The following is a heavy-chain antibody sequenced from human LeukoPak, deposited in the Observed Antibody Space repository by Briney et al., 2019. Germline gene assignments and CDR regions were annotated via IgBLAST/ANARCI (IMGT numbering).Heavy chain of an antibody. J-gene: IGHJ4*02. CDR2: ISGSGGST. D-gene: IGHD6-19*01. CDR1: GFTFTSYA. CDR3: AKDIAVAGYYFDY. Sequence: GGSLRLSCAASGFTFTSYAMSWVRQAPGQGLEWVSAISGSGGSTYYADSVKGRFTISRDNSENTLYLQMNSLRAEDTAVYYCAKDIAVAGYYFDYWGQGTLVTVSS. V-gene: IGHV3-23*01.